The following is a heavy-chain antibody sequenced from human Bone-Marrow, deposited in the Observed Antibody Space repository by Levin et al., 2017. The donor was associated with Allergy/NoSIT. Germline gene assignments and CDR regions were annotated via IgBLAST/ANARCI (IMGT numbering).Heavy chain of an antibody. CDR1: GGSFSGYY. V-gene: IGHV4-34*01. CDR2: INHSGST. CDR3: ARSLGGYSYGQYFDY. J-gene: IGHJ4*02. D-gene: IGHD5-18*01. Sequence: SCAVYGGSFSGYYWSWIRQPPGKGLEWIGEINHSGSTNYNPSLKSRVTISVDTSKNQFSLKLSSVTAADTAVYYCARSLGGYSYGQYFDYWGQGTLVTVSS.